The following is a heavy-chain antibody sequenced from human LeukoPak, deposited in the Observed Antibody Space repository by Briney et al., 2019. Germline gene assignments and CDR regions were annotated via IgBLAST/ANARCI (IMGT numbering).Heavy chain of an antibody. CDR2: IYYSGST. D-gene: IGHD1-1*01. J-gene: IGHJ4*02. V-gene: IGHV4-31*03. CDR3: ARRSGTEERGYFDY. Sequence: SETLSLTCTVSGGSISSGGYYWSWIRRHPGKGLEWIGYIYYSGSTYYNPSLKSRVTISVDTSKNQFSLKLSSVTAADTAVYYCARRSGTEERGYFDYWGQGTLVTVSS. CDR1: GGSISSGGYY.